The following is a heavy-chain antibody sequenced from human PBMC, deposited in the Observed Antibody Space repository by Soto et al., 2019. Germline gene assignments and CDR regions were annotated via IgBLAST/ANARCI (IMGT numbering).Heavy chain of an antibody. Sequence: QLQLQESGSGLVKPSQTLSLTCAVSGGSISSGGYSWSWIRQPPGKGLEWIGYIYHSGSTYYNPSLKSRVTISVDRSKNQFSLKLSSVTAADTAVYYCARATEGYGDYFGYDNWFDPWGQGTLVTVSS. CDR2: IYHSGST. D-gene: IGHD4-17*01. V-gene: IGHV4-30-2*01. J-gene: IGHJ5*02. CDR1: GGSISSGGYS. CDR3: ARATEGYGDYFGYDNWFDP.